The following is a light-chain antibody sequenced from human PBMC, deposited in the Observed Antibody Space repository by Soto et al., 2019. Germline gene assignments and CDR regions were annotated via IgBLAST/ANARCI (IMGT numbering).Light chain of an antibody. V-gene: IGLV3-21*01. Sequence: SYELTQPPSVSVAPGKTATIACGGDNIGSISVYRYQHKRGQAPLLVISYDHDRPPAIPERFSGSNSGSTATLTISRVEAGDEADYYCQVWDTGSDQQVFGGGTKLTVL. CDR2: YDH. CDR1: NIGSIS. J-gene: IGLJ2*01. CDR3: QVWDTGSDQQV.